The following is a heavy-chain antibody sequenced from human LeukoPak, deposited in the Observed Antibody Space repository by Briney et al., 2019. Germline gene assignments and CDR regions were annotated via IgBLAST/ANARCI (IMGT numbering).Heavy chain of an antibody. CDR1: GFTFSGYW. CDR2: INQDGSET. D-gene: IGHD3-10*01. CDR3: ARDRGSGSSYYYGMDV. V-gene: IGHV3-7*03. Sequence: GGSLRLSCAASGFTFSGYWMSWVRQAPGKGLEWVANINQDGSETYYVDSVKGRFTISRDNAKNSLYLQMNSLRAEDTAVYYCARDRGSGSSYYYGMDVWGQGTTVTVSS. J-gene: IGHJ6*02.